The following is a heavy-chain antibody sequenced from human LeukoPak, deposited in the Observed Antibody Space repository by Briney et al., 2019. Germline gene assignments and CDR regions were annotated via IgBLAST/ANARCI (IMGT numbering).Heavy chain of an antibody. D-gene: IGHD4-17*01. CDR3: ARLSGDGDY. CDR1: GGSFSGYY. Sequence: SETLSLTCAVYGGSFSGYYWTWIRQPPGKGLEWIGEINHSRSTNYNPSLKSRVTISVDTSKNQFSLKLSSVTAADTAVYYCARLSGDGDYWGQGTLVTVSS. J-gene: IGHJ4*02. V-gene: IGHV4-34*01. CDR2: INHSRST.